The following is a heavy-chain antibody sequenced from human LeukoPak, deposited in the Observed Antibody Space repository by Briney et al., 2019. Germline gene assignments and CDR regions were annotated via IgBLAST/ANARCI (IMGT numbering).Heavy chain of an antibody. J-gene: IGHJ5*02. D-gene: IGHD4-11*01. CDR2: ISTTGGST. Sequence: GGSLRLSCAASGFTFSSYGMSWVRQAPGKGLEWVSAISTTGGSTYYADSVKGRFTISRDNSKNTLYLQMNSLRAEDTAVYYCAKPPPTTVTLGWFDPWGQGTLVTVSS. CDR1: GFTFSSYG. CDR3: AKPPPTTVTLGWFDP. V-gene: IGHV3-23*01.